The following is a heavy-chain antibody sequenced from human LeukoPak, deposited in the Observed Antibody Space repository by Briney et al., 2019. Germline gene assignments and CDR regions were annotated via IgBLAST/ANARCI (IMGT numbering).Heavy chain of an antibody. Sequence: GGSLRLSCLVSGVSLSSYGMHWVRQVPGKGLECLANIKEDGSETYYADSVKGRFTISRDNPKNLLFLQINSLRVEDTAVYYCARETPRRGEARDGYRWGQGTVVTVSS. V-gene: IGHV3-7*01. CDR3: ARETPRRGEARDGYR. D-gene: IGHD5-24*01. J-gene: IGHJ4*02. CDR2: IKEDGSET. CDR1: GVSLSSYG.